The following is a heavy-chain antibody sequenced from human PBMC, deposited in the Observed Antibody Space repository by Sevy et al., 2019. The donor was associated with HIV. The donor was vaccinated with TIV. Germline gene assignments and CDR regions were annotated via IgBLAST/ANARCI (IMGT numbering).Heavy chain of an antibody. CDR1: GYTFTGYY. V-gene: IGHV1-2*02. Sequence: ASVKVSCKASGYTFTGYYMHWVRQAPGQGLEWMGWINPNSGGTNYAQKFQGRVTMTRGTSISTAYMELSRLRSDDTAVYYCARFYYGSGSYFYDYWGQGTLVTVSS. D-gene: IGHD3-10*01. CDR3: ARFYYGSGSYFYDY. J-gene: IGHJ4*02. CDR2: INPNSGGT.